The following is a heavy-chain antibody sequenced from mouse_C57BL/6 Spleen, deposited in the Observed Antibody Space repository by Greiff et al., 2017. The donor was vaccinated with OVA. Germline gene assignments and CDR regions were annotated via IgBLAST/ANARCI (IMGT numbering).Heavy chain of an antibody. CDR1: GYTFTSYG. CDR2: IYPRSGNT. CDR3: ARSGIDGYFLDY. J-gene: IGHJ2*01. D-gene: IGHD2-3*01. Sequence: QVQLQQSGAELARPGASVKLSCKASGYTFTSYGISWVKQRTGQGLEWIGEIYPRSGNTYYNEKFKGKATLTADKSSSTAYMELRSLTSEDSAVYFCARSGIDGYFLDYWGQGTTLTVSS. V-gene: IGHV1-81*01.